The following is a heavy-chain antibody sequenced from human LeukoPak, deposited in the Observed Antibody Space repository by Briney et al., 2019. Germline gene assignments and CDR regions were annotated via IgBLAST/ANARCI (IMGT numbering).Heavy chain of an antibody. CDR1: GGSISGYY. D-gene: IGHD1-26*01. Sequence: SETLSLTCTVSGGSISGYYWSWIRQPAGKGLEWIGRVYGSGSTNYNPSLKSRLTVSLDMSKDQFSLRLSSVTAADTAIYYCARDKVGTSYFDFWGQGTLVTVSS. J-gene: IGHJ4*02. V-gene: IGHV4-4*07. CDR2: VYGSGST. CDR3: ARDKVGTSYFDF.